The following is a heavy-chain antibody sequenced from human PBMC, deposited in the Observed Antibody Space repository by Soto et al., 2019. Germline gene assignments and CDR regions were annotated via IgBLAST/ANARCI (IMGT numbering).Heavy chain of an antibody. J-gene: IGHJ4*02. Sequence: QVQLQESGPGLVKPSQTLSLTCTVSGGSISSGGYYWSWIRQHPGKGLEWIGYIYYSGSTYYNPSLKSRVTKSVDTSKNQFSLKLSSVTAADTVVYYCARVLTVTTTAADYWGQGTLVTVSS. V-gene: IGHV4-31*03. D-gene: IGHD4-17*01. CDR3: ARVLTVTTTAADY. CDR1: GGSISSGGYY. CDR2: IYYSGST.